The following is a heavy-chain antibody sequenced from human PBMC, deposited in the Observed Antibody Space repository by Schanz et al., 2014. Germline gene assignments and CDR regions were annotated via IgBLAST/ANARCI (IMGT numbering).Heavy chain of an antibody. V-gene: IGHV3-9*01. Sequence: EVQLVESGGGLVQPGRSLRLSCVASGFRFDDYAMHWVRQAPGKGLEWVSGMSWNAGSLGYGDSVKGRFTISRDNAKNSLYLQMNSLRVEDTAVYYCAKQHGVIQQVSDYWGQGTLVTVSS. CDR1: GFRFDDYA. J-gene: IGHJ4*02. CDR2: MSWNAGSL. CDR3: AKQHGVIQQVSDY. D-gene: IGHD3-22*01.